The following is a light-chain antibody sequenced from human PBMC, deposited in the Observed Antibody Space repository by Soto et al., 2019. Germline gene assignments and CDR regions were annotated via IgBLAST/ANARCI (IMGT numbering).Light chain of an antibody. J-gene: IGKJ5*01. CDR3: QQYSSSPIT. V-gene: IGKV3-11*01. CDR2: DAS. Sequence: EIVLTQSPATLSLSPGERATLSCRASPSVTSNLAWYQQALGQAPRLLIYDASNRAAGIPARFSGSGSGTDFTLTISSLEPEDFAVYYCQQYSSSPITFGQGTRLEIK. CDR1: PSVTSN.